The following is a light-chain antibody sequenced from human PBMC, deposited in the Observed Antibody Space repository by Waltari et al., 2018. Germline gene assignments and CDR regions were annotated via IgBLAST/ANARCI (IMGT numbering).Light chain of an antibody. Sequence: DIQMTKPPSSLSASVGARVTLTCRASRDLSNFLGWFQQKPGKAPKSLIYGASRLQSGVPSKFSGSGSGTDFTLTITSLQPEDFATYYCQQYHSYPPTFGPGTKVDVK. CDR1: RDLSNF. J-gene: IGKJ3*01. CDR2: GAS. CDR3: QQYHSYPPT. V-gene: IGKV1-16*02.